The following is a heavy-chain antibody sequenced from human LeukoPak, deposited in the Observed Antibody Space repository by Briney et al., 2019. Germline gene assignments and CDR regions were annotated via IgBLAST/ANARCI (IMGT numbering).Heavy chain of an antibody. CDR3: AKDGVGSSGPFSY. D-gene: IGHD6-19*01. J-gene: IGHJ4*02. CDR1: GFIFSTYA. Sequence: AGGSLRLSCAASGFIFSTYAMGWVRQAPGKGLEWVSAITGSGGDTYYADSVKGRFTISRDNSKNTLYLQMNSLRAEDTALYYCAKDGVGSSGPFSYWGQGTLVTVSS. CDR2: ITGSGGDT. V-gene: IGHV3-23*01.